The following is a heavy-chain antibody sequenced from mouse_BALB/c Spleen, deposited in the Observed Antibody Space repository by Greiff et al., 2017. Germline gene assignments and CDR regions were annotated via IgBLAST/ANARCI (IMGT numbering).Heavy chain of an antibody. D-gene: IGHD1-1*01. CDR3: ARGYGWFAY. CDR1: GYSITSDYA. J-gene: IGHJ3*01. V-gene: IGHV3-2*02. CDR2: ISYSGST. Sequence: EVQLQQSGPGLVKPSQSLSLTCTVTGYSITSDYAWNWIRQLPGNKLEWMVYISYSGSTSYNPSLKSRISITRDTSKNQFFLQLNSVTTEDTATYYCARGYGWFAYWGQGTLVTVSA.